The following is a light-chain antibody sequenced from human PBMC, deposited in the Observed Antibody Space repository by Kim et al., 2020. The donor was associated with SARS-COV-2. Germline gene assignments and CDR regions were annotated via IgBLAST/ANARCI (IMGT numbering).Light chain of an antibody. V-gene: IGKV3-20*01. CDR3: QQDRTSPRV. CDR1: QSVSSYY. CDR2: DVS. Sequence: EIVLTQSPGTPSLSPGERATLSCRASQSVSSYYLAWYQQKPGQAPRLLIYDVSNRATGIPDRFSGSGSGTDFTLTISRLEPEDFAVYYCQQDRTSPRVVGQGTKVDIK. J-gene: IGKJ1*01.